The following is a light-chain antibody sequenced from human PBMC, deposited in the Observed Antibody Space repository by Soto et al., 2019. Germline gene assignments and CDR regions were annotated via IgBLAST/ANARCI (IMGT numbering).Light chain of an antibody. Sequence: SVLTQPASVSGSPGQSITISCTGTSSDVGSYNYVSWYQQDPGKAPKLIFYDVSNRPSGVSDRFSVSKSGNTASLTISNLQVEDEAAYYCSSYTNSGTYVFGTGTKVTVL. CDR3: SSYTNSGTYV. CDR2: DVS. CDR1: SSDVGSYNY. V-gene: IGLV2-14*01. J-gene: IGLJ1*01.